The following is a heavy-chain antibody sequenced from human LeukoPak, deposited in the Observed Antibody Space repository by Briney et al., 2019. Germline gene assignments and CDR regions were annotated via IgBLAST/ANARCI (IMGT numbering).Heavy chain of an antibody. Sequence: ASVKVSCEASGYTFTGYYMHWVRQAPGQGLEWMGWINPNSGGTNYAQKFQGRVTMTRDTSISTAYMELSRLRSDDTAVYYCARTNPDCSSTSCYWDYWGQGTLVTVSS. CDR2: INPNSGGT. D-gene: IGHD2-2*01. CDR3: ARTNPDCSSTSCYWDY. J-gene: IGHJ4*02. V-gene: IGHV1-2*02. CDR1: GYTFTGYY.